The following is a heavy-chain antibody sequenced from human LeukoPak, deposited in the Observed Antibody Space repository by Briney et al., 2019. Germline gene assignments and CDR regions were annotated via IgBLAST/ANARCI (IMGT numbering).Heavy chain of an antibody. J-gene: IGHJ4*02. CDR2: INHSGST. V-gene: IGHV4-34*01. CDR1: GGSFSGYY. CDR3: ASYSYYYDSSGYFDY. D-gene: IGHD3-22*01. Sequence: PSETLSLTCAVYGGSFSGYYWSWIRQPPGKGLEWIGEINHSGSTSYNPSLKSRVTISVDTSKNQFSLKLSSVTAADTAVYYCASYSYYYDSSGYFDYWGQGTLVTVSS.